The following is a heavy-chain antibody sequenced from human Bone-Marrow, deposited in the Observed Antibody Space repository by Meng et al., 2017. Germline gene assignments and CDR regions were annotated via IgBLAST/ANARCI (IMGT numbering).Heavy chain of an antibody. Sequence: SVKVSCKASGGTFSSYTISWVRQAPGQGLEWMGRIIPILGIANYAQKFQGRVTMTRDTSISTAYMELSRLRSDDTAVYYCARVEGTYYYDSSGYYVFDYWGQGTLVTVSS. J-gene: IGHJ4*02. CDR2: IIPILGIA. CDR3: ARVEGTYYYDSSGYYVFDY. D-gene: IGHD3-22*01. CDR1: GGTFSSYT. V-gene: IGHV1-69*02.